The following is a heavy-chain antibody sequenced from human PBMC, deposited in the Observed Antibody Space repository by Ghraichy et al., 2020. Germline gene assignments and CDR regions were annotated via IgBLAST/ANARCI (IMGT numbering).Heavy chain of an antibody. V-gene: IGHV1-69*13. CDR1: GGTFSSYA. CDR3: ARVVRGTIRPLQTYYYYYGMDV. D-gene: IGHD5-12*01. CDR2: IIPIFGTA. Sequence: SVKVSCKASGGTFSSYAISWVRQAPGQGLEWMGGIIPIFGTANYAQKFQGRVTITADESTSTAYMELSSLRSEDTAVYYCARVVRGTIRPLQTYYYYYGMDVWGQGTTVTVSS. J-gene: IGHJ6*02.